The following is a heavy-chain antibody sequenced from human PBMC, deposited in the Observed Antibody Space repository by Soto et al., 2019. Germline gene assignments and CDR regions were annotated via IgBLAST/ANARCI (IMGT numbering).Heavy chain of an antibody. V-gene: IGHV4-59*12. CDR2: IYYSGTT. D-gene: IGHD2-15*01. CDR3: TTLPPRIVVKVTEIPT. Sequence: SETLSLTCTVSGGSISSYYWSWIRQPPGKGLEWIGYIYYSGTTNYNPSLESRVAMSVDKSNNEFSLKLTSVSAADTAVYYCTTLPPRIVVKVTEIPTWGRGTLVTVSS. CDR1: GGSISSYY. J-gene: IGHJ5*02.